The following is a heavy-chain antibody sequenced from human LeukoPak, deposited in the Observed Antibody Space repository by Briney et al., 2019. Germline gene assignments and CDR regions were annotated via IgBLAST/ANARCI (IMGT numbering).Heavy chain of an antibody. CDR3: ARIQLTLPPCDAFDI. CDR2: ISSSGSTI. J-gene: IGHJ3*02. Sequence: GGSLRLSCAASGFTFSDYYMSWIRQAPGKGLEWVSYISSSGSTIYYADSVEGRFTISRDNAKNSLYLQMNSLRAEDTAVYYCARIQLTLPPCDAFDIWGQGTMVTVSS. CDR1: GFTFSDYY. V-gene: IGHV3-11*04. D-gene: IGHD5-18*01.